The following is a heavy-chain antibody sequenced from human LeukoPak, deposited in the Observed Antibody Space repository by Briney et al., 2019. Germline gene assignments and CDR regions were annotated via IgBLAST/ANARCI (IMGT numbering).Heavy chain of an antibody. CDR1: GGSISSYY. CDR2: IYYSGST. D-gene: IGHD6-6*01. CDR3: ARDRQLGANWFDP. Sequence: SETLSLTCTVSGGSISSYYWSWIRQPPGKGLEWIGYIYYSGSTNYNPSLKSRVTISVDTPKNQFSLKLSSVTAADTAVYYCARDRQLGANWFDPWGQGTLVTVSS. V-gene: IGHV4-59*01. J-gene: IGHJ5*02.